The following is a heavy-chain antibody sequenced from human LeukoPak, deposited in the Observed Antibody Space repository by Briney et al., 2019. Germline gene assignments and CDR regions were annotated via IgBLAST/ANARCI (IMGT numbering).Heavy chain of an antibody. CDR2: IWYDGSNK. J-gene: IGHJ2*01. CDR3: ARDLRYCSSTSCYRYFDL. D-gene: IGHD2-2*01. CDR1: GFTFGSYG. Sequence: PGGSLRLSCAASGFTFGSYGMHWVRQAPGKGLEWVAVIWYDGSNKYYADSVKGRFTISRDNSKNTLYLQMNSLRAEDTAVYYCARDLRYCSSTSCYRYFDLWGRGTLVTVSS. V-gene: IGHV3-33*01.